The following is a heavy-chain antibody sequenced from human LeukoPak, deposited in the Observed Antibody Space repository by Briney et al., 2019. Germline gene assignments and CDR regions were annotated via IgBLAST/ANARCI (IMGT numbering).Heavy chain of an antibody. CDR3: AEGDYGDYEFDY. D-gene: IGHD4-17*01. J-gene: IGHJ4*02. V-gene: IGHV3-30-3*02. Sequence: PGRSLRLSCAASGFTFSSYAMHWVRQAPGKGLEWVAVISYDGSNKYYADSVKGRFTISRDNSKNTLYLQMNSLRAEDTAVYYCAEGDYGDYEFDYWGQGTLVTVSS. CDR2: ISYDGSNK. CDR1: GFTFSSYA.